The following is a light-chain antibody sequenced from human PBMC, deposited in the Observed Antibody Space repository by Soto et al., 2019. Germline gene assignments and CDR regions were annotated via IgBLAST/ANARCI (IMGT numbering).Light chain of an antibody. CDR3: QQYNMYPYT. Sequence: DIQMTQSPSTLSASVGDRVTIACRASQSISGWLAWYQQKPGKPPNLLIYEASTLESGVPSRFSGSGSGTEFTLTISSLQPDDVVTYYCQQYNMYPYTFGQGTKLEIK. CDR2: EAS. V-gene: IGKV1-5*03. J-gene: IGKJ2*01. CDR1: QSISGW.